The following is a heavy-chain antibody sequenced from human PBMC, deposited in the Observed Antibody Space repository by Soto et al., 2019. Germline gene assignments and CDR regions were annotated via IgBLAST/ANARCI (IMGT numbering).Heavy chain of an antibody. D-gene: IGHD1-26*01. J-gene: IGHJ4*02. CDR2: INPYNGNT. Sequence: QVQLVQSGAEVKKPGASVKVSCKASGYTFTSYGIIWVRQAPGQGLEWMGWINPYNGNTQYAQKVQGRVTMTTDTSTSTAYMELTSLRSDDTAVYYCAKGAGWEPEYYSDYWGQGTLVTVSS. CDR1: GYTFTSYG. V-gene: IGHV1-18*01. CDR3: AKGAGWEPEYYSDY.